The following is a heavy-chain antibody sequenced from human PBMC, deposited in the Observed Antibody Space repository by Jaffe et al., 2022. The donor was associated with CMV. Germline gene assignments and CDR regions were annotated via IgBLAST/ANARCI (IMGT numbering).Heavy chain of an antibody. CDR1: GLSLNTNGVA. V-gene: IGHV2-5*02. D-gene: IGHD2-15*01. CDR2: IFWDDDK. CDR3: AHSGTEYCSGGGCLAY. J-gene: IGHJ4*02. Sequence: QITLKESGPTLVKPTQTLTLTCTFSGLSLNTNGVAMGWIRQPPGKALECLALIFWDDDKRYSPSLKTRLTITKDTSKNQVVLTMTNLDPVDSATYYCAHSGTEYCSGGGCLAYWGQGTLVTVSS.